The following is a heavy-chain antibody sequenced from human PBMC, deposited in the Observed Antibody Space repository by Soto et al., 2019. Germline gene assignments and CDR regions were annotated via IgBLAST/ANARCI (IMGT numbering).Heavy chain of an antibody. CDR3: AKQRRYSESSAPDASDI. CDR1: GFTVSTYV. V-gene: IGHV3-23*01. D-gene: IGHD3-22*01. Sequence: EVQLLESGGGLVQPGGSLRLSCAASGFTVSTYVMNWVRQAPGKGLEWVSGISGSGGTTYYADPVKGRFTISRDNSKNTLYLQMNSLRAEDTAVYYCAKQRRYSESSAPDASDIWGQGTMVTVSS. J-gene: IGHJ3*02. CDR2: ISGSGGTT.